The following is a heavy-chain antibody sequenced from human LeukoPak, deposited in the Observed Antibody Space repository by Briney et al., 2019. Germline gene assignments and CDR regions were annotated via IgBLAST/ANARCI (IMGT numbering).Heavy chain of an antibody. CDR3: ARRSPYNWNWNY. CDR1: GGSISSGSYY. D-gene: IGHD1-7*01. J-gene: IGHJ4*02. Sequence: SETLSLTCTVSGGSISSGSYYWSWIRQPAGKGLEWIGRIYTSGSTNYNPSLKSRVTISVDTSKNQFSLKLSSVTAADTAVYYCARRSPYNWNWNYWGQGTLVTVSS. V-gene: IGHV4-61*02. CDR2: IYTSGST.